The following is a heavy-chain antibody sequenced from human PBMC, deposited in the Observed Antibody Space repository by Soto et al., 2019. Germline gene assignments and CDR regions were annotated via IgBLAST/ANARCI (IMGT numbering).Heavy chain of an antibody. CDR1: GFTFSSYW. CDR2: INSDGSST. CDR3: ARAGCSSWYSYYYMDV. Sequence: GGSLRLSCAASGFTFSSYWMHWVRQAPGKGLEWVSRINSDGSSTSYADSVKGRFTISRDNAKNTLYLQMNSLRAEDTAVYYCARAGCSSWYSYYYMDVWGKGTTVTVSS. D-gene: IGHD6-13*01. J-gene: IGHJ6*03. V-gene: IGHV3-74*01.